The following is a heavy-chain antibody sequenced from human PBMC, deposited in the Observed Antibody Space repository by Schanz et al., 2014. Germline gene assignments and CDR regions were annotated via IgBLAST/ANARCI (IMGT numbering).Heavy chain of an antibody. Sequence: PGGSLRLSCAASGFTFSDHYMDWVRQAPGKGLEWVSSISSSSSYIYYADSVKGRFTISRDNAKNSLYLQMNSLRAEDTAVYYCAREQIMAAAGLVDYWGHGTLVTVSS. CDR2: ISSSSSYI. CDR3: AREQIMAAAGLVDY. V-gene: IGHV3-11*05. CDR1: GFTFSDHY. J-gene: IGHJ4*01. D-gene: IGHD6-13*01.